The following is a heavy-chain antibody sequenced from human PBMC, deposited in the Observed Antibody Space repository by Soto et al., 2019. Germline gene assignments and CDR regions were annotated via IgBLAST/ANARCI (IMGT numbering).Heavy chain of an antibody. CDR3: ARRYGGNFDY. J-gene: IGHJ4*02. CDR2: IYYSGST. CDR1: GGSISSYY. V-gene: IGHV4-59*01. Sequence: PSETLSLTCTVSGGSISSYYWSWIRQPPGKGLEWIGYIYYSGSTNYNPSLKSRVTISVDTSKNQFSLKLTSVTAVDTAVYYCARRYGGNFDYWGQGTLVTVS. D-gene: IGHD1-26*01.